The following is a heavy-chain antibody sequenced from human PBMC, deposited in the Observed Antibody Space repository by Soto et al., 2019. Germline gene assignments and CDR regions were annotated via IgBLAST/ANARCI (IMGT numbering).Heavy chain of an antibody. Sequence: GGSLRLSCAASGFTFSRNGMHWVRLAPGKGLEWVAIITDDGSIKDYADSVKGRFTISRDNSKNTLYLQMNSLRAEDTALYYCAKDLHGGWALDYWGQGTLVTVSS. D-gene: IGHD6-19*01. J-gene: IGHJ4*02. V-gene: IGHV3-30*18. CDR1: GFTFSRNG. CDR2: ITDDGSIK. CDR3: AKDLHGGWALDY.